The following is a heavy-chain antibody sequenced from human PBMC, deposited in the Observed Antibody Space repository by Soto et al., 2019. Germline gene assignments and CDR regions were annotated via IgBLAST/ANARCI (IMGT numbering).Heavy chain of an antibody. CDR3: ARDPGITISSDAFDI. CDR1: GYTFTSYG. V-gene: IGHV1-18*01. J-gene: IGHJ3*02. D-gene: IGHD3-9*01. CDR2: ISAYNGNT. Sequence: ASVKVSCKASGYTFTSYGISWVRQAPGKGLEWMGWISAYNGNTNYAQKLQGRVTMTTDTSTSTAYMELRSLRSDDTAVYYCARDPGITISSDAFDIWSQGTMVTVSS.